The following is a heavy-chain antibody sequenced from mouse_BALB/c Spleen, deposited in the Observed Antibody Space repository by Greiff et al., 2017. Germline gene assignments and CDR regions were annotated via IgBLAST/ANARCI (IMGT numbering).Heavy chain of an antibody. CDR1: GYTFTNYW. CDR3: ARVTARATPFAY. CDR2: IYPGGGYT. D-gene: IGHD3-2*01. Sequence: VQLQQSGAELVRPGTSVKISCKASGYTFTNYWLGWVKQRPGHGLEWIGDIYPGGGYTNYNEKFKGKATLTADTSSSTAYMQLSSLTSEDSAVYFCARVTARATPFAYWGQGTLVTVSA. V-gene: IGHV1-63*02. J-gene: IGHJ3*01.